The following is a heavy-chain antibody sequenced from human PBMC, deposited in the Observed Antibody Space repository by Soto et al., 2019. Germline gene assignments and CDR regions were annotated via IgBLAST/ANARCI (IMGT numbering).Heavy chain of an antibody. D-gene: IGHD2-2*01. CDR2: IRSKVYGGTT. V-gene: IGHV3-49*03. Sequence: VRPQRLSCTVSGFKFVDYAIRCILQNPRKGLVRVGLIRSKVYGGTTEDAASVKGRFTISRDDSKSIAYLQMNSLKTEDTAVYYCTRVRSIVVVPAAMPVFDPQSHNWCDPWGQGTLVTVS. J-gene: IGHJ5*02. CDR1: GFKFVDYA. CDR3: TRVRSIVVVPAAMPVFDPQSHNWCDP.